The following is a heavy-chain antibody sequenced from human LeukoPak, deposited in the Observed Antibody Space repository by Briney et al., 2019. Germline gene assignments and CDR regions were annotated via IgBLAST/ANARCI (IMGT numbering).Heavy chain of an antibody. J-gene: IGHJ4*02. CDR3: AKDSLDY. CDR2: ISYDGSNK. CDR1: GFTFSSYG. Sequence: GGSLRLSCAASGFTFSSYGMHWVRQAPGKGLEWVTVISYDGSNKYYADSVKGRFTISRDNSKNTLYLQMNSLRAEDTAVYYCAKDSLDYWGQGTLVTVSS. V-gene: IGHV3-30*18.